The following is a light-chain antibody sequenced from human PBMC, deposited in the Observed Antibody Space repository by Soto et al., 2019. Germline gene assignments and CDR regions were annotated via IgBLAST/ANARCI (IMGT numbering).Light chain of an antibody. J-gene: IGKJ1*01. Sequence: EIVMTQSPATLSVSPGERATLSCRASQSVSSNLAWYQQKPGQAPRLLIYGASTRATGIPARFSGSGYGTDFTLTISSLQSEDFAVYYCQQYNNWHGTFGQGTKVEI. CDR1: QSVSSN. CDR3: QQYNNWHGT. V-gene: IGKV3-15*01. CDR2: GAS.